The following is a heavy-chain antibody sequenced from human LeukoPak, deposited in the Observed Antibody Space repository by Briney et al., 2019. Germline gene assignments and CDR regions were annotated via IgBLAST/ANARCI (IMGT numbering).Heavy chain of an antibody. Sequence: GGSLRLSCAASGFTFSSYSMNWVRQAPGKGLEWVSSISSSSSYIYYADSVKGRFTISRDNAKNSLYLQMNSLRAEDTAVYYCARAYVVPAAIHGYYYYYMDVWGKGTTVTVSS. CDR1: GFTFSSYS. CDR2: ISSSSSYI. V-gene: IGHV3-21*01. CDR3: ARAYVVPAAIHGYYYYYMDV. D-gene: IGHD2-2*02. J-gene: IGHJ6*03.